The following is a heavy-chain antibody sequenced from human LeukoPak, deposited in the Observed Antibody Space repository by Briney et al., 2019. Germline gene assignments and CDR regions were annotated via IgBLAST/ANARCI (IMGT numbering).Heavy chain of an antibody. Sequence: SETLFLTCTVSGGSISSSSYYWGWIRQPPGKGLEWIGSIYYSGSTYYNPSLKSRVTMSVDTSKNQFSLKLSSVTAADTAVYYCVRDESRDVWGKGTTVTVSS. CDR1: GGSISSSSYY. J-gene: IGHJ6*04. CDR3: VRDESRDV. CDR2: IYYSGST. V-gene: IGHV4-39*07.